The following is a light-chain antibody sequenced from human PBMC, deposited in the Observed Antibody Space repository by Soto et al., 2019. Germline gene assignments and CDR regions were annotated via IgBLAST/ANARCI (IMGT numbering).Light chain of an antibody. V-gene: IGLV4-69*01. CDR3: QTWGTGILV. CDR1: SGHSSYA. CDR2: LNSDGSH. J-gene: IGLJ2*01. Sequence: QLVLTQSPSASASLGASVKLTCTLSSGHSSYAIAWHQQLPEKGPRFLMKLNSDGSHSKGDGIPDRFSGSSSGAERYLSISSLQSEDEADYYCQTWGTGILVFGGGTKVTVL.